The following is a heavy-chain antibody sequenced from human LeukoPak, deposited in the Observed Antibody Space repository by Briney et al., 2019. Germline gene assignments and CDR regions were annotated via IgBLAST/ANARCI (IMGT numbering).Heavy chain of an antibody. D-gene: IGHD6-19*01. CDR3: AKARGSGWFIFDY. CDR1: GFTFSSYG. V-gene: IGHV3-64*01. Sequence: GGSLRLSCAASGFTFSSYGMHWVRQAPGKGLEHVSAIGGSTYYANSVKGRFTISRDNSKNSLYLQMNSLRAEDTALYYCAKARGSGWFIFDYWGQGTLVTVSS. CDR2: IGGST. J-gene: IGHJ4*02.